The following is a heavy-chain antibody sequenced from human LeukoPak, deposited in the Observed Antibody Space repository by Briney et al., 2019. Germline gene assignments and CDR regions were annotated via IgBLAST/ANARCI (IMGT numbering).Heavy chain of an antibody. J-gene: IGHJ3*02. D-gene: IGHD2-2*01. Sequence: GGTLRLFCGAWGFTFNSYSMKWVRQARGKGLEWVSYISSSSSTIYYADSVKGRFTISRDNAKNSLYLQMNSLRAEDTAVYYCAKDVPAAIIWGQGTMVTVSS. CDR2: ISSSSSTI. CDR3: AKDVPAAII. V-gene: IGHV3-48*01. CDR1: GFTFNSYS.